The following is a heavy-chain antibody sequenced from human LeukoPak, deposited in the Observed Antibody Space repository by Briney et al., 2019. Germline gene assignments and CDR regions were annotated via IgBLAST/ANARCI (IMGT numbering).Heavy chain of an antibody. CDR3: ACGYDYNAFDI. CDR1: GGTFTSYT. J-gene: IGHJ3*02. Sequence: GASAKVSCKASGGTFTSYTISWVRQAPGQGLEWMGRIIPILGIANYAQKFQGRVTITADKSTSTAYMELSSLRSEDTAVYYCACGYDYNAFDIWGQGTMVTVSS. D-gene: IGHD5-12*01. V-gene: IGHV1-69*02. CDR2: IIPILGIA.